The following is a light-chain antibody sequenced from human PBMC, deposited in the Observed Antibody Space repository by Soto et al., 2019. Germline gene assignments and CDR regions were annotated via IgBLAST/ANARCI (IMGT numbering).Light chain of an antibody. CDR2: GNS. V-gene: IGLV1-40*01. Sequence: QTVVTQPASVSGAPGQRVTISCTGSSSNIGAGYDVHWYQQLPGTAPKLLIYGNSNRPSGVTDRISGSKSGTSASLAITGLQAEDEADYYCQSYDSSLSGSGVVFGGGTKVTVL. CDR3: QSYDSSLSGSGVV. J-gene: IGLJ2*01. CDR1: SSNIGAGYD.